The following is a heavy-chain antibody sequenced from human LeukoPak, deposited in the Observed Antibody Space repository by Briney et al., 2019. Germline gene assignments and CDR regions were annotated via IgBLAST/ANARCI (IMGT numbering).Heavy chain of an antibody. J-gene: IGHJ5*02. CDR2: ISGSGGST. Sequence: GGSLRLSCAASGFTFSSYAMSWVRQAPGKGLEWVSAISGSGGSTYYADSVKGRFTISRDNSKNTLYLQMNSLRAEDTAVYYCAKEVLYCSSTSCSTGFDPWAQGTLVTVSS. CDR3: AKEVLYCSSTSCSTGFDP. V-gene: IGHV3-23*01. D-gene: IGHD2-2*02. CDR1: GFTFSSYA.